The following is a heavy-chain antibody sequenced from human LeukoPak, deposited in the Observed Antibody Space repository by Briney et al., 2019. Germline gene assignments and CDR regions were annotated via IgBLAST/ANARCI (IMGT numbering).Heavy chain of an antibody. J-gene: IGHJ5*02. CDR2: FYYSGYT. D-gene: IGHD6-13*01. V-gene: IGHV4-59*13. CDR3: ATWAYTSSWSNWFDP. CDR1: GDSISSYY. Sequence: PSETLSLTCTVSGDSISSYYWSWIRQPPGKGLEWIGCFYYSGYTKYNPSLKSRLTISVDTSKNQFSLKLSSVTAADMAMYYCATWAYTSSWSNWFDPWGQGTLVTVSS.